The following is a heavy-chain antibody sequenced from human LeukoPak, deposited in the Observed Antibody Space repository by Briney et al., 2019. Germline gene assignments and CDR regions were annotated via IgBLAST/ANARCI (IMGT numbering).Heavy chain of an antibody. Sequence: PGGSLRLSCAASGFSFNTHSMNWVRQSPGKGLEWVSSISSESSYIHYADSVKGRFTISRDNAKNSLYLQMNSLRAEDTAVYYCARSFDIWGQGTMVTVSS. CDR1: GFSFNTHS. V-gene: IGHV3-21*06. J-gene: IGHJ3*02. CDR3: ARSFDI. CDR2: ISSESSYI.